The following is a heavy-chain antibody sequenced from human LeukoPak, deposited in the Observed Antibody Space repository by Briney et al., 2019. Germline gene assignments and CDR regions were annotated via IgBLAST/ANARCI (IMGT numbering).Heavy chain of an antibody. D-gene: IGHD6-19*01. CDR3: ARDRGRQAVAGTYDAFDI. CDR2: ISYDGRNK. V-gene: IGHV3-30*04. J-gene: IGHJ3*02. Sequence: HAGGSLRLSCAASGFIFSSYAMHWVRQAPGKGLEWVAVISYDGRNKYYAESVKGRFTISRDNSKNTLYLQMNSLRAEDTAVYYCARDRGRQAVAGTYDAFDIWGQGTMVTVSS. CDR1: GFIFSSYA.